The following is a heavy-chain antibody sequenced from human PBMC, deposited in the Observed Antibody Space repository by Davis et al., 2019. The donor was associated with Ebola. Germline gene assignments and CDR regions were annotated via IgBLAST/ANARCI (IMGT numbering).Heavy chain of an antibody. CDR1: GYTFTSYD. CDR3: ARGSIAAAGSADY. Sequence: ASVQVSCKASGYTFTSYDINWVRQATGQGLEWMGWMNPNSGNTGYAQKFQGRVTMTRNTSISTAYMELRSLRSDDTAVYYCARGSIAAAGSADYWGQGTLVTVSS. V-gene: IGHV1-8*01. CDR2: MNPNSGNT. J-gene: IGHJ4*02. D-gene: IGHD6-13*01.